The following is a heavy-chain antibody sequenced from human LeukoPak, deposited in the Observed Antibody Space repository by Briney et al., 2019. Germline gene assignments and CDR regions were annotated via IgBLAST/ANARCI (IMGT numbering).Heavy chain of an antibody. Sequence: GASVKVSCKASGYTFIEYHLHWVRRAPGQGLEWMGWINPNSGGTNYAQKFQGWVTMTRDTSISTAYMELSRLRSDDTAVYYCARDARGIVGGTGGGDAFDIWGQGTMVTVSS. D-gene: IGHD1-26*01. CDR3: ARDARGIVGGTGGGDAFDI. J-gene: IGHJ3*02. CDR2: INPNSGGT. CDR1: GYTFIEYH. V-gene: IGHV1-2*04.